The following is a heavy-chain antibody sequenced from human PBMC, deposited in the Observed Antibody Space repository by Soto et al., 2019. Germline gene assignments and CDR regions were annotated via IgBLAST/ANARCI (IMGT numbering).Heavy chain of an antibody. D-gene: IGHD6-19*01. Sequence: EVQLLESGGALVQPGGSLRLSCAASGFTFSNFAMSWVRQAPGKGLEWVSAISGSGTSTYDADSVKGRFSISRDNSKNTLYLQMNSLRAEDTAVYYCAKDRKSGSGWYWDYWYQGTLVTVSS. CDR1: GFTFSNFA. CDR2: ISGSGTST. V-gene: IGHV3-23*01. CDR3: AKDRKSGSGWYWDY. J-gene: IGHJ4*02.